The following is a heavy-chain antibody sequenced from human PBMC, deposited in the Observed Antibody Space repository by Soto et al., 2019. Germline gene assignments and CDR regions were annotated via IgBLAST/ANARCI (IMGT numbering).Heavy chain of an antibody. V-gene: IGHV4-61*01. D-gene: IGHD6-13*01. Sequence: SETLSLTCTVSGGSISSGNYYWTWIRQPPGKGLEWIGYIYYSGNSNYNPSLKSRVTISVDTSNNQFSLKLSSVTAADTAVYFCARHSSTAAASFDYWGQGALVTVSS. CDR3: ARHSSTAAASFDY. CDR1: GGSISSGNYY. CDR2: IYYSGNS. J-gene: IGHJ4*02.